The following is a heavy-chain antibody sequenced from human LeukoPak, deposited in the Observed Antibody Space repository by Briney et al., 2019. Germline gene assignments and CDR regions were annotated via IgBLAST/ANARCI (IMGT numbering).Heavy chain of an antibody. D-gene: IGHD5-24*01. J-gene: IGHJ2*01. V-gene: IGHV1-69*10. CDR1: GGTFSSYA. Sequence: SVKVSCKASGGTFSSYAISWVRQAPGQGLEWMGGIIPILGIANYAQKFQGRVTITADKSTSTAYMELSSLRSEDTAVYYCARDRDYWYFDLWGRGTLVTVSS. CDR3: ARDRDYWYFDL. CDR2: IIPILGIA.